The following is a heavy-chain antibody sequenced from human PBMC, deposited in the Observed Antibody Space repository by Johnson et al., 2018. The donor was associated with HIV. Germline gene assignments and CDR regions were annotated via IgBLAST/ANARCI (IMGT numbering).Heavy chain of an antibody. CDR2: LSYDGSNK. Sequence: QVQLVESGGGVVQPGRSLGLSCAASGFSFSSYAMHWVRQAPGKGLEWVASLSYDGSNKYYADSVKGRFTISRDNSKNMLYLQMNSLRAEDTALYYCATRDPTDRPGVFDIWGQGTMVTVSS. CDR1: GFSFSSYA. D-gene: IGHD2-8*01. J-gene: IGHJ3*02. CDR3: ATRDPTDRPGVFDI. V-gene: IGHV3-30*04.